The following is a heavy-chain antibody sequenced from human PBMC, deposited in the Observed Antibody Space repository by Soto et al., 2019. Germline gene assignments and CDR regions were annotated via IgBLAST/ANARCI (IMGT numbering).Heavy chain of an antibody. CDR1: GFTFSSYS. CDR3: ARDGPAYYYDSSPVDY. V-gene: IGHV3-21*01. CDR2: ISSSSSYI. Sequence: EVQLVESGGGLVKPGGSLRLSCAASGFTFSSYSMNWVRQAPGKGLEWVSSISSSSSYIYYADSVKGRFTISRDNAKNSLYLQMTSLRAEDTAVYYCARDGPAYYYDSSPVDYWGQGTLVTVSS. J-gene: IGHJ4*02. D-gene: IGHD3-22*01.